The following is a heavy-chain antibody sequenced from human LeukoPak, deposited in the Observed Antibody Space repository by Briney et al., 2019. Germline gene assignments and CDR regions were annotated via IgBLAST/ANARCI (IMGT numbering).Heavy chain of an antibody. V-gene: IGHV3-23*01. J-gene: IGHJ4*02. D-gene: IGHD2-15*01. CDR2: ISSSGSDT. CDR3: ARQIGYCSSGTCYFDF. Sequence: PGGSLRLSCAASGFTFSSYAMSWVRQAPGKGLEWVSAISSSGSDTYHADSVKGRFTISRDKSKNTLYLQMNSLRAEDTAVYYCARQIGYCSSGTCYFDFWGQGSLVTVSS. CDR1: GFTFSSYA.